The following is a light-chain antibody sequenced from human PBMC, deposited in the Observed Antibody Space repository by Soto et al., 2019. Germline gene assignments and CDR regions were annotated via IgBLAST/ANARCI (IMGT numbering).Light chain of an antibody. CDR3: QHFGASLPVT. CDR1: QSASSSY. Sequence: EIGLTQSPGPLSLSPGERATLSCRASQSASSSYLAWYQQKPGQAPRLLIYGASSRATGIPDRFSGSGSGTDFTLTISRLEPEDFAVYYCQHFGASLPVTFGQGTRLEIK. V-gene: IGKV3-20*01. J-gene: IGKJ5*01. CDR2: GAS.